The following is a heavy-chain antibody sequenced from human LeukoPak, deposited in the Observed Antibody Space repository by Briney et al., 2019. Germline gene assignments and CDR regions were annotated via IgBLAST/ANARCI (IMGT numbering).Heavy chain of an antibody. Sequence: GGSLRLPCAASGFTFSSYGMHWVRQAPGKGLEWVAFTRYDGGNKYYADSVKGRFTISRDNSKNTLYLQMNSLRAEDTAVYYCAKLDCGGGSCYFYYYYGMDVWGQGTTVTVSS. CDR3: AKLDCGGGSCYFYYYYGMDV. CDR1: GFTFSSYG. D-gene: IGHD2-15*01. CDR2: TRYDGGNK. V-gene: IGHV3-30*02. J-gene: IGHJ6*02.